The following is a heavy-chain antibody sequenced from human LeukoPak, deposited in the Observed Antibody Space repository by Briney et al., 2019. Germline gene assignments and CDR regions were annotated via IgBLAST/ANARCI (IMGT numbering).Heavy chain of an antibody. Sequence: GGSLRLSCAASGFTFSSYSMNWVRQAPGKGLEWVSSISSSSSYIYYADSVKGRFTISRDNAKNSLYLQMNSLRAEDTAVYYCARVWGRGYSYGWDFDYWGQGTLVTVSS. CDR1: GFTFSSYS. D-gene: IGHD5-18*01. J-gene: IGHJ4*02. V-gene: IGHV3-21*01. CDR3: ARVWGRGYSYGWDFDY. CDR2: ISSSSSYI.